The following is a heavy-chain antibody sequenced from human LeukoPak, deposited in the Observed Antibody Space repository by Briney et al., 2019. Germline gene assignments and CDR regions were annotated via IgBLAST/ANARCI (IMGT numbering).Heavy chain of an antibody. Sequence: SESLSLTCIVSGGSISSGGYYWSWIRQPPGKGLEWIGYIYYSGSTYYNPSLKSRVTISVDTSKNQFSLKLNSVTAADSAVYYCVRCGAQLNWFDPWGQGTLVTVSS. CDR3: VRCGAQLNWFDP. CDR1: GGSISSGGYY. CDR2: IYYSGST. D-gene: IGHD2-2*01. J-gene: IGHJ5*02. V-gene: IGHV4-61*08.